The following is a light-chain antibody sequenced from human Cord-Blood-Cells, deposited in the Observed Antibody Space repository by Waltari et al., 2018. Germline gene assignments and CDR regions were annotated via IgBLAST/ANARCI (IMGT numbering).Light chain of an antibody. CDR3: QQRSNWPRGYT. CDR1: QRVSSY. Sequence: EIVLTQSPATLSLSPGERATLSCRASQRVSSYLAWYQQKPGQAPRLLIYDASNRATGIPARFSGSGSGTDFTLTISSLEPEDFAVYYCQQRSNWPRGYTFGQGTKLEIK. CDR2: DAS. J-gene: IGKJ2*01. V-gene: IGKV3-11*01.